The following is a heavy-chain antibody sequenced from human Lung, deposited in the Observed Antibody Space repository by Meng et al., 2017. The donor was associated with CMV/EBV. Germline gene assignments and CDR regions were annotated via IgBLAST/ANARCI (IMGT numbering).Heavy chain of an antibody. Sequence: SXTLSLXCTVSGGSISSSYWSWIRQPQGKGWEGIGYISYTVSTNYNPSLKSRVTISLDTTKNQFSLRLKSATAADTALYYCARDGTGFYFDYWGQGTLVTVSS. CDR2: ISYTVST. D-gene: IGHD3/OR15-3a*01. CDR1: GGSISSSY. V-gene: IGHV4-59*01. J-gene: IGHJ4*02. CDR3: ARDGTGFYFDY.